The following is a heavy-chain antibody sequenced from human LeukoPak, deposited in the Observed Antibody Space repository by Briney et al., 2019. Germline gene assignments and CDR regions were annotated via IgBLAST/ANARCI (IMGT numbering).Heavy chain of an antibody. CDR2: ISGDGGST. D-gene: IGHD6-13*01. Sequence: GGSLRLSCAASGFTFDDYAMHWVRQAPGKGLEWVSLISGDGGSTYYAGSVKGRFTISRDNSKNSLYLQMNSLRTEDTALYYCAKVFFTIAAAGPFDYWGQGTLVTVSS. V-gene: IGHV3-43*02. CDR3: AKVFFTIAAAGPFDY. J-gene: IGHJ4*02. CDR1: GFTFDDYA.